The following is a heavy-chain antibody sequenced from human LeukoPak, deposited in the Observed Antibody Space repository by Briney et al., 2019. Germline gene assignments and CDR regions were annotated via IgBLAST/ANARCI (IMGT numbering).Heavy chain of an antibody. D-gene: IGHD3-3*01. V-gene: IGHV1-46*01. J-gene: IGHJ5*02. CDR1: GYTFTSYY. CDR3: ARGDYDFWSGYQNWFDP. Sequence: ASVKVSCKASGYTFTSYYMHWVRQAPGQGLEWMGIINPSGGSTSYAQKFQGRVTMTRDTSASTVYMELSSLRSEDTAVYYCARGDYDFWSGYQNWFDPWGQGTLVTVSS. CDR2: INPSGGST.